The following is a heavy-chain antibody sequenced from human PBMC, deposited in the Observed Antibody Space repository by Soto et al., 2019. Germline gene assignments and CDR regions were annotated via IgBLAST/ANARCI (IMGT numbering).Heavy chain of an antibody. Sequence: QVQLVQSGAEVKKPGASVKVSCKASGYTFTSYGISWVRQAPGQGLEWMGWISAYNGNTNYAQKLQGRVTMTTDTSTSTAYMELRSLRSDDTAVYYCARDLHPITIFGVVPNWFDPWGQGTLVTVSS. CDR1: GYTFTSYG. D-gene: IGHD3-3*01. V-gene: IGHV1-18*01. J-gene: IGHJ5*02. CDR2: ISAYNGNT. CDR3: ARDLHPITIFGVVPNWFDP.